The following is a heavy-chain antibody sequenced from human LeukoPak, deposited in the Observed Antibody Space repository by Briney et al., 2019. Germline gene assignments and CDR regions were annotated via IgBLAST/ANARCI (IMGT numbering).Heavy chain of an antibody. CDR2: ISWDGGST. CDR1: GFTFSSSA. V-gene: IGHV3-43D*03. Sequence: GGSLRLSCAASGFTFSSSAMSWVRQAPGKGLEWVPLISWDGGSTYYADSVKGRFTISRDNSKNSLYLQMNSLRAEDTALYYCAKGGTRHSYGYLADWSYYYYYMDVWGKGTTVTVSS. D-gene: IGHD5-18*01. CDR3: AKGGTRHSYGYLADWSYYYYYMDV. J-gene: IGHJ6*03.